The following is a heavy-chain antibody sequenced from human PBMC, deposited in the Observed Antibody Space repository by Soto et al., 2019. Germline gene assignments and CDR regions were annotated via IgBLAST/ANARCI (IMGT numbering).Heavy chain of an antibody. CDR1: GFSFTNYG. CDR2: VSYHGSNK. D-gene: IGHD2-15*01. V-gene: IGHV3-30*18. J-gene: IGHJ6*02. Sequence: QVQLVESGGGVVQPGRSLRLSCAVSGFSFTNYGMHWVRQAPGKGLEWVAVVSYHGSNKYYADSVKGRFTISRDSSKNTLDLQLSQLRHEDTAVYYCAKDQWDWRGGCCDGQKTYFFVMDVWGHVTTVTVSS. CDR3: AKDQWDWRGGCCDGQKTYFFVMDV.